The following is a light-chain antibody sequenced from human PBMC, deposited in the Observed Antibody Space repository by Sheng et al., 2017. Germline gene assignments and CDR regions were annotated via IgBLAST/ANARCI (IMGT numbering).Light chain of an antibody. CDR2: DDS. CDR1: DIGSKS. Sequence: SYVLTQPPSVSVAPGQTAEITCGGDDIGSKSVHWYQQKAGQAPVXVVYDDSDRPSGFPERFSNSNSGNTATLSISRVEDGDEADYYCQGGGWVVVIFLWVFGGGTKLTVL. V-gene: IGLV3-21*02. J-gene: IGLJ3*02. CDR3: QGGGWVVVIFLWV.